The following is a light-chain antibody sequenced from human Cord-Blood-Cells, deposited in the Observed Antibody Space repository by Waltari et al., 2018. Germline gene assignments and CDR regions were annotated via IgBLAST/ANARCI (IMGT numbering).Light chain of an antibody. CDR3: QQRSNWPPLT. J-gene: IGKJ4*01. V-gene: IGKV3-11*01. Sequence: EIVLTPSPATLSLSPGEGATLSCRASQSVSSYLAWYQQKPGQAPRLLIYDASNRATGIPARFSGSGSGTDFTLTISSLEPEDFAVYYCQQRSNWPPLTFGGGTKVEIK. CDR2: DAS. CDR1: QSVSSY.